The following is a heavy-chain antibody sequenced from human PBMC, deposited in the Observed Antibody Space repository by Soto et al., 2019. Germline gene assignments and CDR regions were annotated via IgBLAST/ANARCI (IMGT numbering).Heavy chain of an antibody. J-gene: IGHJ4*02. V-gene: IGHV4-61*05. CDR3: MLGSGWKDFEY. CDR2: IYYSGST. Sequence: SETLSLTCTVSGGSISSSSYYWGWIRQPPGKGLEWIGYIYYSGSTNYNPSLKSRVTISIDTSKNQFSLKLSSVTAADTAVYYCMLGSGWKDFEYWGQGTLVTVSS. D-gene: IGHD3-22*01. CDR1: GGSISSSSYY.